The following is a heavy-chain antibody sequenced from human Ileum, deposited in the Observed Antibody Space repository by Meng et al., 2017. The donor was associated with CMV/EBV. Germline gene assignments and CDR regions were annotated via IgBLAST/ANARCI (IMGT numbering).Heavy chain of an antibody. D-gene: IGHD1-26*01. CDR3: AKRVGNAFDI. CDR2: SSGSGGST. Sequence: LSGADSGCTLSRYAVSRVRQDPGEGLEWVSGSSGSGGSTYYEDSVTGSFNISRDNSKNTLYVQMTSLRADDTAVYSCAKRVGNAFDIWGQGTMVTVSS. J-gene: IGHJ3*02. CDR1: GCTLSRYA. V-gene: IGHV3-23*01.